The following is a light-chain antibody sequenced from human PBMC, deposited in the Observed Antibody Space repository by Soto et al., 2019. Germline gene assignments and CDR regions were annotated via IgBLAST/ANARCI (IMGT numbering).Light chain of an antibody. CDR2: WAS. CDR3: HQYHSAPQT. J-gene: IGKJ1*01. V-gene: IGKV4-1*01. Sequence: DIVMTQSPDSLAVSLGERATINCKSSQSVLYSPNNKNYLAWYQQKPGQPPKLLVYWASTRESGVPDRFSGSGSGTDFDLTISSLQAEDAAVDYCHQYHSAPQTVGQGTKVELK. CDR1: QSVLYSPNNKNY.